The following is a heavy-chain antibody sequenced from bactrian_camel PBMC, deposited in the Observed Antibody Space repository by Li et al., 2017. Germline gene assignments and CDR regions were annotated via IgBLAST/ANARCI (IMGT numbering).Heavy chain of an antibody. J-gene: IGHJ4*01. V-gene: IGHV3S53*01. CDR2: ICSGGRP. CDR3: ATNGGKY. Sequence: HVQLVESGGGSVQAGGSLRLSCSVPRYSYSNTCIGWFRLSPGREREGVAAICSGGRPYYGASASGRFTISQDNAKSTLYLQLNMVKSEDTALYYCATNGGKYWGQGTQVTVS. CDR1: RYSYSNTC.